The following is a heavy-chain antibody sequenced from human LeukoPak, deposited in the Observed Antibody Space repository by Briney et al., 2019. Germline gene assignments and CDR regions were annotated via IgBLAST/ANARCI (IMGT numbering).Heavy chain of an antibody. Sequence: GGSLRLSCAASGFPFSSHAMSWVRQPPGKGLEWVAAISDGKTYYADSVRGRFAISRDDSTNTVYLHMNSLRDEDTALYHCVREAGYCAPVCVKTNWFDPWGQGTLVTVSS. CDR1: GFPFSSHA. J-gene: IGHJ5*02. D-gene: IGHD2-15*01. CDR3: VREAGYCAPVCVKTNWFDP. CDR2: ISDGKT. V-gene: IGHV3-23*01.